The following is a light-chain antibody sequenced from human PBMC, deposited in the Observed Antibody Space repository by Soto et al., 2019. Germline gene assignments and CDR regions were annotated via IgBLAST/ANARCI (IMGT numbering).Light chain of an antibody. CDR3: CSYTTSSTYV. CDR1: SSDVGGYNY. CDR2: GVN. Sequence: QSALTQPASVSGSPGQSIAISCTGTSSDVGGYNYVSWYQQHPGKAPKLMIYGVNNRPSGVSNRFSGSKSGNTASLTISGLQAEDEADYYCCSYTTSSTYVFGTGTKVTVL. J-gene: IGLJ1*01. V-gene: IGLV2-14*03.